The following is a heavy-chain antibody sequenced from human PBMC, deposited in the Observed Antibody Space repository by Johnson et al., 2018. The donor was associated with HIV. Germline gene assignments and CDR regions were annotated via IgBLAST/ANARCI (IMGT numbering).Heavy chain of an antibody. V-gene: IGHV3-15*01. CDR3: TRGVNSEGGSI. CDR2: IKRETDGGTR. D-gene: IGHD3-16*01. CDR1: GFTFSQAW. J-gene: IGHJ3*02. Sequence: VQLVESGGGLVKPGESLRLSCVGSGFTFSQAWMSWVRQAPGKGLEWVGRIKRETDGGTRDYAAPVKGRFSISRDDSKNTLYLQMNSLNTDDTAVYYCTRGVNSEGGSIWGQGTMVTVSS.